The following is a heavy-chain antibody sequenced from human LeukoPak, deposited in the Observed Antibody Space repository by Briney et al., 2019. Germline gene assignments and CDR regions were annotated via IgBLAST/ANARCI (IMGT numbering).Heavy chain of an antibody. D-gene: IGHD1-14*01. CDR2: INDSGSA. CDR1: GGSISSSSYY. V-gene: IGHV4-39*01. CDR3: ARRYTNRPFDY. J-gene: IGHJ4*02. Sequence: PSETLSLTCTVSGGSISSSSYYWGWIRQPPGKRLEWIGTINDSGSAYCSPSLESRVTISLDTSKNQFSLKLSSVTAADTAVYYCARRYTNRPFDYWGQGTLVTVSS.